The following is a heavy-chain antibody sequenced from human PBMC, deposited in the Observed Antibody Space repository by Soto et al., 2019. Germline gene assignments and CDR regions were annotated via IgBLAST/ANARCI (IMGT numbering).Heavy chain of an antibody. CDR2: IYHSGST. D-gene: IGHD3-10*01. CDR3: ARDPGIETLYNWLDP. J-gene: IGHJ5*02. Sequence: SETLSLTCAVSGGSISSGGYSWSWIRHPPGKGLEWIGYIYHSGSTYYNPSLKSRVTISVDTSENQFSLKLSSVTAADTAVYFCARDPGIETLYNWLDPWGQGTLVTVSS. V-gene: IGHV4-30-2*02. CDR1: GGSISSGGYS.